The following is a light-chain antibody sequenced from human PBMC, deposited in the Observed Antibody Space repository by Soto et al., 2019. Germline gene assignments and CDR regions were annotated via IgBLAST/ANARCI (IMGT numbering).Light chain of an antibody. CDR3: SAFTGTTYV. J-gene: IGLJ1*01. Sequence: QSALTQPASVSGSPGHSITISCTGPSSDVGGNKYVSWYQHYPGKAPKLMICDVSNRPSGVSNCFSGSKSGNTASLTISGLQAEDEADYYCSAFTGTTYVFRTGTKVPVL. CDR1: SSDVGGNKY. V-gene: IGLV2-14*03. CDR2: DVS.